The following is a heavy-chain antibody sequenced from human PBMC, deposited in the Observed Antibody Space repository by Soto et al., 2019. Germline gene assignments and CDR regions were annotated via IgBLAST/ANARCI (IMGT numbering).Heavy chain of an antibody. Sequence: ETLSLTCTVSGGSIYTCSWTWIRQPAGKGLEWIGHIYSSGSANYNPSLKSRVSMSVDTSKNQFSLKLNSVTAADTAVYYCATIVGANDYWGQGTLVTVSS. D-gene: IGHD1-26*01. J-gene: IGHJ4*02. CDR2: IYSSGSA. CDR1: GGSIYTCS. CDR3: ATIVGANDY. V-gene: IGHV4-4*07.